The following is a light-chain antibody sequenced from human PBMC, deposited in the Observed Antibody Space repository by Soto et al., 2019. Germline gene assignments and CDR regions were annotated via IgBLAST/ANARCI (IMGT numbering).Light chain of an antibody. CDR1: SSDVGSYNL. J-gene: IGLJ3*02. CDR3: YSYAGSNTPNWV. CDR2: EVS. Sequence: QSALTQPASASGSPGQSITISCTGTSSDVGSYNLVSWYQQHPGKAPKLMIYEVSKRPSGVSNRFSGSKSGDTASLTISGSEAEDEDEYYYYSYAGSNTPNWVFGGGTKLTVL. V-gene: IGLV2-23*02.